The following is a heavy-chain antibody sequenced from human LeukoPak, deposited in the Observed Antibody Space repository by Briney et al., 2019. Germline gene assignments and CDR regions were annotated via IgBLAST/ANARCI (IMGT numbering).Heavy chain of an antibody. CDR1: GFTFSSYA. CDR2: ISGSGGST. V-gene: IGHV3-23*01. D-gene: IGHD2-21*01. J-gene: IGHJ4*02. Sequence: GGSLRLSCAASGFTFSSYAMSWVRQAPGKGLEWVSAISGSGGSTYFVDSVKGRFTISRDNSKNTLSLQLDSLRAEDTALYYCAKSDCGTIGCKLLNYWGQGTLVTVSS. CDR3: AKSDCGTIGCKLLNY.